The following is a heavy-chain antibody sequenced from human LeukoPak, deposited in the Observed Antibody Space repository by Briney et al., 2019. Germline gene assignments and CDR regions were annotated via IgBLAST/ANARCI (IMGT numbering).Heavy chain of an antibody. Sequence: SGGSLRLSCAASGFTFSSYGMHWVRQAPGKGLEWVAFIRYDGSNKYYADSVKGRFTISRDNAKNSLYLQMNSLRAEDTAVYYCARDGDSSGWYIGAFDIWGQGTMVTVSS. CDR1: GFTFSSYG. J-gene: IGHJ3*02. CDR3: ARDGDSSGWYIGAFDI. CDR2: IRYDGSNK. V-gene: IGHV3-30*02. D-gene: IGHD6-19*01.